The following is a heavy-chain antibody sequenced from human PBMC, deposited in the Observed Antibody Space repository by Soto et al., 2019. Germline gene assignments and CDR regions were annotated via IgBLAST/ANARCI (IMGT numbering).Heavy chain of an antibody. CDR1: SDSIAGENW. CDR3: VRVFSSGSGWMYYVDF. CDR2: VFHTGGT. J-gene: IGHJ4*02. V-gene: IGHV4-4*02. Sequence: QVQLQESGPGLVKPSETLSLTCTVSSDSIAGENWWSWVRQPPGLGLEWIGEVFHTGGTNYNPSLKSRVTMEVDKSKNQFSLKLISATAADTAVYYCVRVFSSGSGWMYYVDFWGQGTLVSVSS. D-gene: IGHD6-19*01.